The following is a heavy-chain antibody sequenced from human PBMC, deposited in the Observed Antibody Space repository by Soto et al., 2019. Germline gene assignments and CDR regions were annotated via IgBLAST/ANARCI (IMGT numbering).Heavy chain of an antibody. D-gene: IGHD3-22*01. V-gene: IGHV1-8*01. Sequence: ASVKVTCKASGYTFRDYDINWVRQASGQGLEWMGWMNPNSGNTAYAQRFQGRVTMTGDTTTNTDYMELSCLTSANTTVYYCTMLSRNEKQLWLPCDSWAQGPLITVS. CDR3: TMLSRNEKQLWLPCDS. CDR2: MNPNSGNT. CDR1: GYTFRDYD. J-gene: IGHJ4*02.